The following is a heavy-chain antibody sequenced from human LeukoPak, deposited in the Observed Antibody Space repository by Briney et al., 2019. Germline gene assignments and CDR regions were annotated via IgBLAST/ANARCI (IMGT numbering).Heavy chain of an antibody. CDR2: INHSGGT. Sequence: PSETLSLTCAGYDGSFNGYYWTWIRQPPGKGLEWIGEINHSGGTDYNPSLKSRVTISVDTSKNQFSLKLNSVTAADTAVYYCARGVGDCSSTSCYSQVRWFDPWGQGTLVTVSS. J-gene: IGHJ5*02. CDR3: ARGVGDCSSTSCYSQVRWFDP. CDR1: DGSFNGYY. D-gene: IGHD2-2*02. V-gene: IGHV4-34*01.